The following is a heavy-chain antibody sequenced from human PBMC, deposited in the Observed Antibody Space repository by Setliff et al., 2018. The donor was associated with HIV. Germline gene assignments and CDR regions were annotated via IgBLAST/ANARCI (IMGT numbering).Heavy chain of an antibody. Sequence: SETLSLTCTVSGGSISRGSYSWGWIRQPPGKGLEWIGSISYTGITNYNPSLKSRVTISVDTSENQFSLRLNSVTAADTAVYYCARYRYYYDSSGYGRWFDPWGRGTLVTVSS. CDR1: GGSISRGSYS. J-gene: IGHJ5*02. V-gene: IGHV4-39*01. CDR2: ISYTGIT. D-gene: IGHD3-22*01. CDR3: ARYRYYYDSSGYGRWFDP.